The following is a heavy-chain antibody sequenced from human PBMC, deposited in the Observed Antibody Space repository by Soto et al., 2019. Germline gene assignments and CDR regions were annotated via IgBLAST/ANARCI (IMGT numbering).Heavy chain of an antibody. Sequence: QVQLVESGGGVVQPGRSLRLSCTASGFTFSSYGMHWVRQAPGKGLEWVGIIWYDGGNKYYADSVKGRFTISRDNAKNTLYLQMNSLRAEDTAVYYCARDKFLLSYWGQGTLVTVSS. J-gene: IGHJ4*02. V-gene: IGHV3-33*01. CDR2: IWYDGGNK. D-gene: IGHD2-15*01. CDR1: GFTFSSYG. CDR3: ARDKFLLSY.